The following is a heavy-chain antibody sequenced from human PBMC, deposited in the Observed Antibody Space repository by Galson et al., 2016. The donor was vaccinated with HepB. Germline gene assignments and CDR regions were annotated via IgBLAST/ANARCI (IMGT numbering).Heavy chain of an antibody. J-gene: IGHJ3*02. Sequence: PALGKPTQTLTLTCTFSGVSRRTGGVGVGWSRQPPGKALEWLALIYWDEQRRYSPSLESRLTITKDTSKNQVVLTMTNMDPVDTATYDCAHRPLWGILHDSFDIWGQGTMVTVSS. V-gene: IGHV2-5*02. CDR1: GVSRRTGGVG. D-gene: IGHD2-15*01. CDR2: IYWDEQR. CDR3: AHRPLWGILHDSFDI.